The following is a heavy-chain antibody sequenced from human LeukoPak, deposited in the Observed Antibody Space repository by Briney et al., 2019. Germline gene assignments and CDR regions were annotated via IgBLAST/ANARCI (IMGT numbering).Heavy chain of an antibody. Sequence: GRSLRLSCAASGFTFSSYAMHWVRQAPGKGLEWVAVIPYDGSNKYYADSVKGRFTISRDNSKNTLYLQMNSLRAEDTAVYYCARVLVVVIVNDAFDIWGQGTMVTVSS. CDR1: GFTFSSYA. D-gene: IGHD3-22*01. J-gene: IGHJ3*02. V-gene: IGHV3-30*04. CDR2: IPYDGSNK. CDR3: ARVLVVVIVNDAFDI.